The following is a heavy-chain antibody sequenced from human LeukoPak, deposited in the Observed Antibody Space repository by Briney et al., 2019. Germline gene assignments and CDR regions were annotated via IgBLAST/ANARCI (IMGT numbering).Heavy chain of an antibody. CDR1: GGSVSSGSYY. J-gene: IGHJ3*02. V-gene: IGHV4-61*01. Sequence: SETLSLTCTVSGGSVSSGSYYWSWIRQPPGTGLEWIGYIYYSGSTNYNPSLKSRVTISVDTSKNQFSLKLSSVTAADTAVYYCARGAYNAFDIWGQGTMVTVSS. CDR2: IYYSGST. D-gene: IGHD2-2*02. CDR3: ARGAYNAFDI.